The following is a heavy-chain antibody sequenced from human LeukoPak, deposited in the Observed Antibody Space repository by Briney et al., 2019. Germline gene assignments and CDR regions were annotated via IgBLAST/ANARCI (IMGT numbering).Heavy chain of an antibody. CDR3: ARIRGGHSGSLCYNH. V-gene: IGHV4-34*01. D-gene: IGHD2-15*01. CDR1: VVSINYYY. J-gene: IGHJ4*02. Sequence: SETLSLTCGVFVVSINYYYWSWIRQSPGKGLEWIGEISHTEGTRYNPSLESRVTMSVGTSENQLSLKLIFVTAADTAVYYCARIRGGHSGSLCYNHWGLGTLVTVSS. CDR2: ISHTEGT.